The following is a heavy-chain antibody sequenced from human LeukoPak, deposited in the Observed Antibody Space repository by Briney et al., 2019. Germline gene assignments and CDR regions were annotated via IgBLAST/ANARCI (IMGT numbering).Heavy chain of an antibody. D-gene: IGHD2-15*01. CDR3: ARGADHGGSKCADP. Sequence: ASVKVSCKASGYTFTNYDIIWVRQATGQGLEWMGWMNPNSGNTGYAQKFQGRVTMTRNTSISTACMELSSLRSEDTAVYYCARGADHGGSKCADPWGQGTLVTVST. CDR2: MNPNSGNT. CDR1: GYTFTNYD. J-gene: IGHJ5*02. V-gene: IGHV1-8*01.